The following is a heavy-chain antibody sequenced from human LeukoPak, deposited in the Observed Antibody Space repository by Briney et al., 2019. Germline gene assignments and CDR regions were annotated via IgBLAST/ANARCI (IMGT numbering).Heavy chain of an antibody. J-gene: IGHJ4*02. CDR3: ARSTSSEYDIYHFDY. Sequence: GGSLRLSCAASGFTSSSYGMHWVRQAPGKGLEWVAVIWYDGNNKYYADSVKGRFTISRDNSKNTLYLQMNSLRAEDTAVYYCARSTSSEYDIYHFDYWGQGTLVTVSS. CDR1: GFTSSSYG. CDR2: IWYDGNNK. D-gene: IGHD3-9*01. V-gene: IGHV3-33*01.